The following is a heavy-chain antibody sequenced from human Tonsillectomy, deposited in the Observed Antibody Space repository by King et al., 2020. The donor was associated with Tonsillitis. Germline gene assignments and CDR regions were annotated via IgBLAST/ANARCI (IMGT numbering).Heavy chain of an antibody. V-gene: IGHV1-69*01. CDR3: ARAVYYYDSSVYSYYFDV. J-gene: IGHJ4*02. CDR1: GGTFSSFA. CDR2: LIPIFGTI. D-gene: IGHD3-22*01. Sequence: QVQLVESGAEVKKPGSSVKVSCKASGGTFSSFAISWVRQAPGQGLEWMGGLIPIFGTINYAQHFQDRVTIIAGESTGAAYMELSRLRSEDTAVYYCARAVYYYDSSVYSYYFDVWGQGTLVTVSS.